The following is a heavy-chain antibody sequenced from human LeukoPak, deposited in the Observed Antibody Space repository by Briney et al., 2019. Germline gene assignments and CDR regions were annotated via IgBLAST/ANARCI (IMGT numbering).Heavy chain of an antibody. CDR2: INPGDGSTT. CDR3: VRDGMGTAPYDL. J-gene: IGHJ4*01. CDR1: GFTMSNYW. D-gene: IGHD2-8*02. V-gene: IGHV3-74*01. Sequence: PGGSLRLSCAGSGFTMSNYWMNWVRQAPGEGLVWVSHINPGDGSTTGYADSVKGRFTVSRDNAKNTLYLQMTSLKDGDTAVCYCVRDGMGTAPYDLWGQGALVTVSS.